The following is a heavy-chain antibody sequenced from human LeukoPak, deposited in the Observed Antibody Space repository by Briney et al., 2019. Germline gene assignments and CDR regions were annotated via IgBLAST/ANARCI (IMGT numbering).Heavy chain of an antibody. CDR1: GGSISGYY. CDR3: ARDFTRNSYAVAEFFHP. V-gene: IGHV4-4*07. CDR2: IYANGGT. D-gene: IGHD5-18*01. J-gene: IGHJ1*01. Sequence: SETLSLTCTVSGGSISGYYWNWIRQTAGKGLEWIGRIYANGGTNYNPSLRSRVSMSVDTSKNQFSLKLTSVTAADTAIYYCARDFTRNSYAVAEFFHPWGQGTLVSVSS.